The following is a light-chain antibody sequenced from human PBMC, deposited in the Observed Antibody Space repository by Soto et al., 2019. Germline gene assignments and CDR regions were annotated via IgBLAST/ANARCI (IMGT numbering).Light chain of an antibody. CDR1: TGAVTSGHY. CDR2: DTS. CDR3: FLSYSGARLRV. J-gene: IGLJ1*01. Sequence: QAVVTQEPSLTVSPGGTVTLTCVSSTGAVTSGHYPYWFQQKPGQAPRTLIYDTSNKHSWTPARFSGSLLGGKAALTLSGAQPEDEAEYYCFLSYSGARLRVFGTGTKLTVL. V-gene: IGLV7-46*01.